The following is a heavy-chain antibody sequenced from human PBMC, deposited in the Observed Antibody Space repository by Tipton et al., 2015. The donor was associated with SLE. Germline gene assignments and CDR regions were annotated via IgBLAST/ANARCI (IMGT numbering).Heavy chain of an antibody. J-gene: IGHJ3*02. V-gene: IGHV3-30*04. CDR2: ISYDGSNK. CDR1: GFTFSSSA. Sequence: SLRLSCAASGFTFSSSAMHWVRQAPGKGLEWVAVISYDGSNKYYADSLKGRFTISRDNSKNTLYLQMNSLRAEDTAVYYCARRITMIVVVTPDAFDIWGQGTMVTVSS. CDR3: ARRITMIVVVTPDAFDI. D-gene: IGHD3-22*01.